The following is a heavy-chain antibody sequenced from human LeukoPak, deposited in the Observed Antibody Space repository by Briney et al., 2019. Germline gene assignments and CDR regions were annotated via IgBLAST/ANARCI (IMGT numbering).Heavy chain of an antibody. J-gene: IGHJ4*02. CDR2: IYYGGST. D-gene: IGHD2-15*01. CDR1: GGSISSYY. Sequence: PSETLSLTCTVSGGSISSYYWSWIRQPPGKGLEWIGYIYYGGSTNYNPSLKSRVTISVDTSKNQFSLKLSSVTAADTAVYYCARDLNCSGGSCYDYWGQGTLVTVSS. CDR3: ARDLNCSGGSCYDY. V-gene: IGHV4-59*01.